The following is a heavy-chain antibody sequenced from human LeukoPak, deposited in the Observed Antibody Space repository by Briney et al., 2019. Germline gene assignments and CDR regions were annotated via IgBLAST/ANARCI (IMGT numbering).Heavy chain of an antibody. Sequence: ASVKVSCKTSGYTFTAYHMHWVRQAPGQGLEFMGWIYPPTGGTILAEKFQGRVTMTRDTSITTAYMELSGLNFDDTAVYYCARDYCTNGVCYPWTDWGQGTLVTVSS. CDR2: IYPPTGGT. J-gene: IGHJ4*02. CDR1: GYTFTAYH. CDR3: ARDYCTNGVCYPWTD. D-gene: IGHD2-8*01. V-gene: IGHV1-2*02.